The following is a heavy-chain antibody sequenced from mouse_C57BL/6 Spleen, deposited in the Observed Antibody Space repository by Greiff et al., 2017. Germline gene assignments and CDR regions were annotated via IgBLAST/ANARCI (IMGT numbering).Heavy chain of an antibody. CDR3: ARSGFYYYGNAMDY. Sequence: QVQLQQSGHELVKPGASVKISCKASGYAFSSSWMNWVKQRPGKGLEWIGRIYPGDGDTNYNGKFKGKATLTADKSSSTAYMQLSSLTSEDSAVYFCARSGFYYYGNAMDYWGQGTSVTVSS. CDR2: IYPGDGDT. D-gene: IGHD1-1*01. V-gene: IGHV1-82*01. J-gene: IGHJ4*01. CDR1: GYAFSSSW.